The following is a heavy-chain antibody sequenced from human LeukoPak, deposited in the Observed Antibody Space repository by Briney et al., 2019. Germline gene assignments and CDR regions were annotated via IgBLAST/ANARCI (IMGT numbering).Heavy chain of an antibody. CDR1: GFTVSSNY. CDR2: IYSGGST. CDR3: ARGGFYCSGGSCYVS. V-gene: IGHV3-53*01. Sequence: PGGSLRLSCAASGFTVSSNYMSWVRQAPGKGLEWVSVIYSGGSTYYADSVKGRFTISRDNSKNTLYLQMNSLRAEDTAVYYCARGGFYCSGGSCYVSWGQGTLVTVSS. J-gene: IGHJ5*02. D-gene: IGHD2-15*01.